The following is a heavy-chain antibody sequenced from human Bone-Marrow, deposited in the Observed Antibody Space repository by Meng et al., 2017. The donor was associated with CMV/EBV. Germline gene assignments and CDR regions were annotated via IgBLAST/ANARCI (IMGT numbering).Heavy chain of an antibody. CDR3: ARLQSGHDPYYFDY. J-gene: IGHJ4*02. CDR1: GGSLSNYY. D-gene: IGHD5-12*01. CDR2: VYTTGST. Sequence: QWQLQESGPKLVKTSGPLFLPCTVSGGSLSNYYWTWIRQPAGKVLEWIGRVYTTGSTTYNPSLKSRVTMSIDASKNQISLNLRSVTAADTAMYYCARLQSGHDPYYFDYWGQGILVTVSS. V-gene: IGHV4-4*07.